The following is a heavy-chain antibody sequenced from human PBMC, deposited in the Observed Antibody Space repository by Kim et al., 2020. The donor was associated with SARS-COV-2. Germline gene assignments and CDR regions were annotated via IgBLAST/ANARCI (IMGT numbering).Heavy chain of an antibody. J-gene: IGHJ6*02. Sequence: GGSLRLSCAASGFTFSSYSMNWVRQAPGKGLEWVSSISSSSSNIYYADPVKGRFTISRDNAKNSLYLQMNSLRAEDTAVYYCARGCGYSYGTDSFYAIYYYYGMDVWGQGTTVTVSS. CDR2: ISSSSSNI. CDR3: ARGCGYSYGTDSFYAIYYYYGMDV. D-gene: IGHD5-18*01. CDR1: GFTFSSYS. V-gene: IGHV3-21*01.